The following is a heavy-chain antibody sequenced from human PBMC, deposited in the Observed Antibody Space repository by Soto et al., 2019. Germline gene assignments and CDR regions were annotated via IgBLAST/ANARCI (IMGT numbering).Heavy chain of an antibody. CDR3: ARGRKDQLVLSWFDP. CDR2: INHSGGT. D-gene: IGHD6-6*01. Sequence: SETLSLTCAVYGGSFSGYYWSWIRQPPGKGLEWIGEINHSGGTNYNPSLKSRVTISVDTSKNQFSLKLSSVTAADTAVYYCARGRKDQLVLSWFDPWGQGTLVTVSS. V-gene: IGHV4-34*01. J-gene: IGHJ5*02. CDR1: GGSFSGYY.